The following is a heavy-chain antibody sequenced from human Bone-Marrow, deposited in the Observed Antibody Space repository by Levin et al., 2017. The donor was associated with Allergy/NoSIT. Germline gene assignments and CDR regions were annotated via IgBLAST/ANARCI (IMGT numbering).Heavy chain of an antibody. Sequence: KSGGSLRLSCAASGFTFSSYSMNWVRQAPGKGLEWVSSISSSSSYIYYADSVKGRFTISRDNAKNSLYLQMNSLRAEDTAVYYCASCDGGSYVGDLYYYGMDVWGQGTTVTVSS. CDR2: ISSSSSYI. CDR3: ASCDGGSYVGDLYYYGMDV. J-gene: IGHJ6*02. CDR1: GFTFSSYS. D-gene: IGHD1-26*01. V-gene: IGHV3-21*01.